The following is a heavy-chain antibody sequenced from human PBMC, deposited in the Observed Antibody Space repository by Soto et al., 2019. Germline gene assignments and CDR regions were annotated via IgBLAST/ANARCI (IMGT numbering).Heavy chain of an antibody. D-gene: IGHD6-25*01. CDR3: VRESWTRSGPQTFFDY. CDR1: GYTFTSYG. Sequence: QVQLVQSEGELRQPGASVTVSCRASGYTFTSYGIIWVRQAPGQGLEWMGYISPNSGATTYAQNLHGRLTLTTDTSTSTAYTELRSLSSDDTAIYYCVRESWTRSGPQTFFDYWGLGALVTVSS. V-gene: IGHV1-18*01. J-gene: IGHJ4*02. CDR2: ISPNSGAT.